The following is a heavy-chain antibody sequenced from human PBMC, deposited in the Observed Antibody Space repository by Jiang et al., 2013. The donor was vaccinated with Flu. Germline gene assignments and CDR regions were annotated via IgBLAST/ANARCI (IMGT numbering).Heavy chain of an antibody. CDR1: GFTFSSYA. CDR2: ISGSGGST. V-gene: IGHV3-23*01. J-gene: IGHJ5*02. D-gene: IGHD5-18*01. CDR3: AKDSDTAMVTANWFDP. Sequence: VQLLESGGGLVQPGGSLRLSCAASGFTFSSYAMSWVRQAPGKGLEWVSAISGSGGSTYYADSVKGRFTISRDNSKNTLYLQMNSLRAEDTAVYYCAKDSDTAMVTANWFDPWGQGTLVTVSS.